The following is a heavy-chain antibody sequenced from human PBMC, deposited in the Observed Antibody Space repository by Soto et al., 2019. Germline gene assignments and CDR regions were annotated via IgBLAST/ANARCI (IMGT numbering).Heavy chain of an antibody. CDR1: GGSISSYC. J-gene: IGHJ6*02. V-gene: IGHV4-59*01. CDR3: ARDNGVGYYDFWSGYRPSSNGMDV. D-gene: IGHD3-3*01. CDR2: IYYSWST. Sequence: SETLSLTCTVSGGSISSYCWSWSRQPPGKGLELIGYIYYSWSTNYNPSLKSRVNISVDTSKHQFSPKLSSVTAADTAVYYCARDNGVGYYDFWSGYRPSSNGMDVWGQGTPVTVSS.